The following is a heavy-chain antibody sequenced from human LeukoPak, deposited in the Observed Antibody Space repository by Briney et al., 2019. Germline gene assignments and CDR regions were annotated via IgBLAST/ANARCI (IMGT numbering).Heavy chain of an antibody. CDR3: ARGPRNDP. V-gene: IGHV1-8*01. J-gene: IGHJ5*02. CDR2: LHPNSGNT. Sequence: ASVRLPCKTSGYPFTPWEINWVRQAAGQGLEGMGWLHPNSGNTAYAQKFQGRVTMTRDTSISTAYMELSGLRFNDTAVYFCARGPRNDPWGQGTLVTVSS. CDR1: GYPFTPWE. D-gene: IGHD1-14*01.